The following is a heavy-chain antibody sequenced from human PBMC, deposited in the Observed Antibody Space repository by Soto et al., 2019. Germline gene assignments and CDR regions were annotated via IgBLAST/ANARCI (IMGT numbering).Heavy chain of an antibody. J-gene: IGHJ5*01. CDR2: IHHSGNS. V-gene: IGHV4-31*03. CDR1: GGSISSGGHH. D-gene: IGHD1-1*01. CDR3: ATAIGIDFSWFDS. Sequence: QVKLQESGPGLVKTSQTLSLTCTVSGGSISSGGHHWSWIRQRPGKGLEWIGYIHHSGNSLYNPSLKSRVTMSVDTSNNKVSLRLTSLTVADTAVYYCATAIGIDFSWFDSWGQGTLVSVSS.